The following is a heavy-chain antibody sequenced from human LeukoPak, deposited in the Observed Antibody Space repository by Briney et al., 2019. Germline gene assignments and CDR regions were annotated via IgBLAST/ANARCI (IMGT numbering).Heavy chain of an antibody. V-gene: IGHV3-7*01. CDR1: GFTFDDYW. CDR2: INQDGSEK. D-gene: IGHD3-10*02. Sequence: GGSLRLSCAASGFTFDDYWMSWVRQAPGQGLEWVANINQDGSEKYYLDSAKGRFTISRDNARNSLYLQVNSLRAEDTAVYYCAELGITMIGGVWGKGTTVTISS. J-gene: IGHJ6*04. CDR3: AELGITMIGGV.